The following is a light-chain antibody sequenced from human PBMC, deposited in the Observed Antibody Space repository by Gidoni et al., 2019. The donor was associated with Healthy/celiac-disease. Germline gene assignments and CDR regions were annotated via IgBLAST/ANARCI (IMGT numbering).Light chain of an antibody. CDR2: EVG. CDR3: SSYTSSSTWV. J-gene: IGLJ3*02. V-gene: IGLV2-14*01. Sequence: QSALTQPASGSGSPGQSITISCTGTSSDVGGYNDVSWYQQHPGKAPKLMIYEVGNRPSGVSPRFSGSHSGHTASLTISGLQAADEADYYCSSYTSSSTWVFGGGTKLTVL. CDR1: SSDVGGYND.